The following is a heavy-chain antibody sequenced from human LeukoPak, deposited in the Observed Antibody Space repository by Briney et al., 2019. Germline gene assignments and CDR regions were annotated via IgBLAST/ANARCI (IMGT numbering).Heavy chain of an antibody. CDR2: IIPIFGTA. J-gene: IGHJ4*02. CDR3: ARDGRDGYNYGGGFDY. Sequence: VASVKVSCKASGGTFSSYAISWVRQAPGQGLEWMGGIIPIFGTANYAQKFQGRVTITADESTSTAYMGLSSLRSEDTAVYYCARDGRDGYNYGGGFDYWGQGTLVTVSS. V-gene: IGHV1-69*01. CDR1: GGTFSSYA. D-gene: IGHD5-24*01.